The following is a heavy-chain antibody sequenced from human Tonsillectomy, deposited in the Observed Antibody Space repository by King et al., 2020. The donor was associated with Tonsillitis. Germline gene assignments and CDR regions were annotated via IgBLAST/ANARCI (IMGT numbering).Heavy chain of an antibody. CDR2: ISSNGGST. CDR1: GFTFSTYS. V-gene: IGHV3-64D*06. J-gene: IGHJ4*02. Sequence: VQLVESGGGLVQPGGSLRLSCSASGFTFSTYSMHWVRQAPGKGLEYVSAISSNGGSTYYADSVKGRFTISRDNSKNTLYLQMSSLRVEDTAVYYCVKAILGYNFDYWGQGTLVTVSS. D-gene: IGHD5-24*01. CDR3: VKAILGYNFDY.